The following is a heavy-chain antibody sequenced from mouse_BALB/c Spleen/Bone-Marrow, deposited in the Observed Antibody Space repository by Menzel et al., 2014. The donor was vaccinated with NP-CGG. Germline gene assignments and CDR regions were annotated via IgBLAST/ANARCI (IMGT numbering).Heavy chain of an antibody. V-gene: IGHV5-15*02. Sequence: SGRSSVHPGGSRKLSCAASGITFSAYGMAGGRQAPGKGPEWVDFISNLAYSIYSADTATGRLTISRANAKDTQYLEMTSCRSEDRAISYCSAVYYCDCYDVDYWCQGTTVTVSS. CDR1: GITFSAYG. CDR3: SAVYYCDCYDVDY. D-gene: IGHD2-13*01. J-gene: IGHJ4*01. CDR2: ISNLAYSI.